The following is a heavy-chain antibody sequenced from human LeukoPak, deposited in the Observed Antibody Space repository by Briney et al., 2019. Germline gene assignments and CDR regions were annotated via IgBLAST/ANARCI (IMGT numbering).Heavy chain of an antibody. Sequence: SVKVSCKASGGTFSSYAISWVRQAPGPGLEWMGRIIPILGIANYAQKFQGRVTITADKSTSTAYMELSSLRSEDTAVYYCARDLRSAAGIAAAGIDYWGQGTLVTVSS. D-gene: IGHD6-13*01. J-gene: IGHJ4*02. CDR2: IIPILGIA. V-gene: IGHV1-69*04. CDR1: GGTFSSYA. CDR3: ARDLRSAAGIAAAGIDY.